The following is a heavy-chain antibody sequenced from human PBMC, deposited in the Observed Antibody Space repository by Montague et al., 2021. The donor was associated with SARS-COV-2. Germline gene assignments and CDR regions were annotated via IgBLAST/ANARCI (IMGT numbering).Heavy chain of an antibody. Sequence: SETLSLTCTVSGGSISTSTYYWGWVRQPPGKGLEWIGSIYYSGNTYYNPSLKSRVTISVDTSKNQFSLKLSSVTAADTAVYYCARQESGSGWFRQDGFDIWGQGTMVTVSS. CDR1: GGSISTSTYY. CDR2: IYYSGNT. V-gene: IGHV4-39*01. J-gene: IGHJ3*02. CDR3: ARQESGSGWFRQDGFDI. D-gene: IGHD6-19*01.